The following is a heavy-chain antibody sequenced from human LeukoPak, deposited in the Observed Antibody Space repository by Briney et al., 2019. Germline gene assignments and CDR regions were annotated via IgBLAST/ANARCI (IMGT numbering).Heavy chain of an antibody. CDR3: ARGRDTAMVTSVYFDY. J-gene: IGHJ4*02. D-gene: IGHD5-18*01. CDR2: INPNSGGT. V-gene: IGHV1-2*02. Sequence: GASVKVPCKASGYTFTGYYMHWVRQAPGQGLEWMGWINPNSGGTNYAQKFQGRVTMTRDTSISTAYMELSRLRSDDTAVYYCARGRDTAMVTSVYFDYWGQGTLVTVSS. CDR1: GYTFTGYY.